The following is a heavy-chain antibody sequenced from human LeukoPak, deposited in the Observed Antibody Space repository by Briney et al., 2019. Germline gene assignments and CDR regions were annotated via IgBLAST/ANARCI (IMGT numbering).Heavy chain of an antibody. J-gene: IGHJ4*02. D-gene: IGHD5-12*01. CDR2: IYYSGST. Sequence: PSETLSLTCTVSGGSISSNSYYWGWIRQPPGKGLEWIGSIYYSGSTYYNPSLKSRVTISVDTSKKQFSLRLSSVTAADTAVYYCARTLTEYSGYDLSYWGQGTLVTVSS. CDR1: GGSISSNSYY. CDR3: ARTLTEYSGYDLSY. V-gene: IGHV4-39*07.